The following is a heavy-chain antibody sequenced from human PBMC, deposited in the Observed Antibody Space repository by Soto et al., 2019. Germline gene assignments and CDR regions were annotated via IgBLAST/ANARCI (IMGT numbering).Heavy chain of an antibody. CDR2: IYYSGST. D-gene: IGHD2-15*01. CDR1: GGSVSSGSYY. J-gene: IGHJ4*02. CDR3: AKGYCSGGSCYGFDY. Sequence: SETLSLTCTVSGGSVSSGSYYWSWIRQPPGKGLEWIGYIYYSGSTNYNPSLKTRLTISLDTSKNQFSLMLCSVTAADTAVYYFAKGYCSGGSCYGFDYWGQGTLVTVSS. V-gene: IGHV4-61*01.